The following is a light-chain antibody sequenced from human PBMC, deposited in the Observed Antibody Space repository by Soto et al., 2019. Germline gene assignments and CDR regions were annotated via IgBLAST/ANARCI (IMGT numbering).Light chain of an antibody. CDR2: AAS. Sequence: DIQMTQSPSSLSASVGDRVTITCRASQSISNYLNWYQQKPGKAPKLLIYAASSLQSGVPSRFSGSGSGTDFTLTISSLKPEDFATYYFQQSYSIPRSFTFGPGTKVDIK. V-gene: IGKV1-39*01. CDR3: QQSYSIPRSFT. CDR1: QSISNY. J-gene: IGKJ3*01.